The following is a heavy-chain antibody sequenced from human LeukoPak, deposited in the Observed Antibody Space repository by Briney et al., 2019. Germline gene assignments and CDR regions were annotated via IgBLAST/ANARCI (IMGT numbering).Heavy chain of an antibody. J-gene: IGHJ4*02. D-gene: IGHD1-20*01. CDR3: AKDNRYDYYFDY. CDR1: GFTFSSYG. Sequence: GRSLRLSCAASGFTFSSYGMHWVRQAPGKGLEWVAVISYDGSNKYYADSVKGRFTISRDNSKNTLYLQMNSLRAEDTAVYYCAKDNRYDYYFDYWAREPWSPSPQ. V-gene: IGHV3-30*18. CDR2: ISYDGSNK.